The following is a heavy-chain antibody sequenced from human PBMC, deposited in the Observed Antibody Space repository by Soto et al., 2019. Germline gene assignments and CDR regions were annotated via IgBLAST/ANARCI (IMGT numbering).Heavy chain of an antibody. CDR3: AHGGGYCSGGSCYDY. D-gene: IGHD2-15*01. Sequence: SGPTLVKPPQTPPLTCTLSGFSLSTSGVGVGWIRQPPGKALEWLALIYWDDDKRYSPSLKSRLTITKDTSKNQVVLTMTNMDPVDTATYYCAHGGGYCSGGSCYDYWGQGTLVTVSS. J-gene: IGHJ4*02. CDR1: GFSLSTSGVG. V-gene: IGHV2-5*02. CDR2: IYWDDDK.